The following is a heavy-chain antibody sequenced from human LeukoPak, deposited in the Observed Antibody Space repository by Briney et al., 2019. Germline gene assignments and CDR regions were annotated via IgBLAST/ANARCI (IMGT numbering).Heavy chain of an antibody. J-gene: IGHJ2*01. CDR3: ARISTMVPRYWYFDL. CDR1: GVTFNRNG. D-gene: IGHD3-10*01. CDR2: IIPIFGTA. V-gene: IGHV1-69*05. Sequence: SVKVSCKASGVTFNRNGVTWVRQAPGQGLEWMGGIIPIFGTANYAQKFQGRVTITTDESTSTAYMELSSLRSEDTAVYYCARISTMVPRYWYFDLWGRGTLVTVSS.